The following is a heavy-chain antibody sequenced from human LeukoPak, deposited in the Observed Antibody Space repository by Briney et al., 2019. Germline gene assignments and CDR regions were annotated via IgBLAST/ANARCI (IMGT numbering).Heavy chain of an antibody. V-gene: IGHV4-34*01. D-gene: IGHD4-17*01. Sequence: SESLSLTCAVYGGSFSGSYWSWIRHPPGKGLEWIVEINHSGRTNYNPSLKSRVTISVDTSKNQFSLKLRSVPAADTAVYYCARDPFPTVTTVRWHYYDYYMDVWGKGTTVTVSS. J-gene: IGHJ6*03. CDR1: GGSFSGSY. CDR3: ARDPFPTVTTVRWHYYDYYMDV. CDR2: INHSGRT.